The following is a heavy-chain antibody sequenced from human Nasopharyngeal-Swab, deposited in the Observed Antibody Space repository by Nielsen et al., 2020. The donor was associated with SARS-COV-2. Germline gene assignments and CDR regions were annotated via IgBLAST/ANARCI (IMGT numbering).Heavy chain of an antibody. D-gene: IGHD6-13*01. V-gene: IGHV3-30-3*01. Sequence: GESLKISCAASGFTFSRYTMHWVRQAPGKGLEWVAVISYDGSNKYYADSVKGRFTISRDISKNTLYLQMNSLRAEDPAVYYCARDQGSSWYTYYYYYGMDVWGQGTTVTVSS. J-gene: IGHJ6*02. CDR2: ISYDGSNK. CDR3: ARDQGSSWYTYYYYYGMDV. CDR1: GFTFSRYT.